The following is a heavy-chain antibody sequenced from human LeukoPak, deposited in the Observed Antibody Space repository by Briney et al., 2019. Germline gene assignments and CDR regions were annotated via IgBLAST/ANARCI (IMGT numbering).Heavy chain of an antibody. CDR1: GFTFGSYG. D-gene: IGHD6-13*01. CDR2: IWYDGSNK. Sequence: GRSLRLSCAASGFTFGSYGMHWVRQAPGKGLEWVAVIWYDGSNKYYADSVKGRFTISRDNSKNTLYLQMNSLRAEDTAVYYCARWDGSNLDIWGQGTMVTVSS. J-gene: IGHJ3*02. CDR3: ARWDGSNLDI. V-gene: IGHV3-33*01.